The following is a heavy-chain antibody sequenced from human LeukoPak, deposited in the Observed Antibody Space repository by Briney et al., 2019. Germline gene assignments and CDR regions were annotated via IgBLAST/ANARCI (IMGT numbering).Heavy chain of an antibody. D-gene: IGHD5-18*01. CDR1: GGSFSGYY. CDR2: IYYSGST. J-gene: IGHJ6*03. V-gene: IGHV4-59*01. Sequence: SETLSVTCAVYGGSFSGYYWSWIRQPPGKGLEWIGYIYYSGSTNYNPSLKSRVTISVDTSKNQFSLKLSSVTAADTAVYYCARTTEGGYTYDYFYYYYMDVWGKGTTVTISS. CDR3: ARTTEGGYTYDYFYYYYMDV.